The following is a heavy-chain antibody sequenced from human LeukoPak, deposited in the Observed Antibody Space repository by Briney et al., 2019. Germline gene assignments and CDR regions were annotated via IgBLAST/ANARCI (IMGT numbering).Heavy chain of an antibody. CDR2: IRSKTDGGTT. J-gene: IGHJ1*01. CDR1: GFTFSDAW. Sequence: PGGSLRLSCAASGFTFSDAWMTWVRQAPGKGLEWVGRIRSKTDGGTTEYAAPVEGRFTISRDDSKNTLYLQMSSLKTEDTAVYYCAKHNYGVVSIQHWGQGTLVTVSS. CDR3: AKHNYGVVSIQH. V-gene: IGHV3-15*01. D-gene: IGHD3-3*01.